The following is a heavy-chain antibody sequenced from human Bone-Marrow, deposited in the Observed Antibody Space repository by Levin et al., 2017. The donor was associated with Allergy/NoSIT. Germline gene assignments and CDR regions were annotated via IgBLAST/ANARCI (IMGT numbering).Heavy chain of an antibody. Sequence: GESLKISCKASGYTFTGYYMHWVRQAPGQGLEWMGWINPNSGGTNYAQKFQCRVTMTRDTSITTAYMELSSLRSDDTAVYYCARGLRPGYSSSGLDSWGQGTLFTVSS. V-gene: IGHV1-2*02. D-gene: IGHD6-13*01. CDR2: INPNSGGT. CDR3: ARGLRPGYSSSGLDS. CDR1: GYTFTGYY. J-gene: IGHJ5*01.